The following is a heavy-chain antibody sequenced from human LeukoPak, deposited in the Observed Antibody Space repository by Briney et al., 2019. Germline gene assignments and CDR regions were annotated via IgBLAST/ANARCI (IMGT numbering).Heavy chain of an antibody. CDR1: GFTFSSYG. CDR3: ARDLWGTSGYRFDY. J-gene: IGHJ4*02. D-gene: IGHD3-22*01. Sequence: GGSLRLSCAASGFTFSSYGMNWVRQAPGQGLEWVSYVSSTSGTIYYADSVKGRFTISRDNAKTSLYLQMDSLRDEDTAVYYCARDLWGTSGYRFDYWGQGTLVTVSS. CDR2: VSSTSGTI. V-gene: IGHV3-48*02.